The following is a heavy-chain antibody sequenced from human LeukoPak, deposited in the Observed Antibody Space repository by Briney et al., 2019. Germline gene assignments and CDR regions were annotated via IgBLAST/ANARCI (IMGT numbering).Heavy chain of an antibody. CDR2: IYSSGST. Sequence: PSETLSLTCTVSGGSISSYHWSWIRQPPGKGLECIGYIYSSGSTNYNPSLKSRVTISVDTSKNQFSLKLSSVTAADTAVYYCAKDSRRIVVVITFVDAFDIWGQGTMVTVSS. V-gene: IGHV4-59*01. CDR1: GGSISSYH. CDR3: AKDSRRIVVVITFVDAFDI. J-gene: IGHJ3*02. D-gene: IGHD3-22*01.